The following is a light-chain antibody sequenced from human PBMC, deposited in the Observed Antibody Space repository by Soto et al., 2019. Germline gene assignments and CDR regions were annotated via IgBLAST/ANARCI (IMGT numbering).Light chain of an antibody. CDR2: GAS. CDR1: QSVSSSN. J-gene: IGKJ1*01. CDR3: QHYNNWPPWT. V-gene: IGKV3-15*01. Sequence: EIVLTQSPGTLSLSPVERATLSCMASQSVSSSNLAWYQQKPGQAPRLLIYGASIRATGIPARFSGSGSGTEFTLTISSLQSEDFAVYYCQHYNNWPPWTFGQGTKVDIK.